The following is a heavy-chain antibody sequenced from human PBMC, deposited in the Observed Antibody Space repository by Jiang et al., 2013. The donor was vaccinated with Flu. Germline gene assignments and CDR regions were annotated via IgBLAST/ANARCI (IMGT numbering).Heavy chain of an antibody. CDR1: GYSFTKYC. V-gene: IGHV5-51*01. J-gene: IGHJ4*02. CDR3: AREGGTGAHKGVDY. CDR2: ICPADSDA. Sequence: GAEVKKPGESLKISCKGSGYSFTKYCIAWVRQMPGKGLEWMGIICPADSDARYSPFFQGQVTISADKSIGTAYLQWSSLKASDTAIYYCAREGGTGAHKGVDYWGQGTLVTVSS. D-gene: IGHD3/OR15-3a*01.